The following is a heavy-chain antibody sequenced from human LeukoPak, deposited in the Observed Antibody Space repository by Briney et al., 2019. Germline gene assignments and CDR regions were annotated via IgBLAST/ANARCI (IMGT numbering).Heavy chain of an antibody. J-gene: IGHJ4*02. CDR1: GFPLSNYD. CDR2: ISTSSTTI. Sequence: GGSLRLSCAASGFPLSNYDTNWVRQAPGKGLEWVSSISTSSTTIYYADSVKGRFTISRDNAKNSLYLQMNSLRAEDTALYYCASNNYYGSANYYKVYWSQGTLVTVSS. D-gene: IGHD3-10*01. CDR3: ASNNYYGSANYYKVY. V-gene: IGHV3-48*03.